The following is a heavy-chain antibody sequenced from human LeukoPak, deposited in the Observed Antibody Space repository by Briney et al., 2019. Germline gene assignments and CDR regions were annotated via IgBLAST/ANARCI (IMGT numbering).Heavy chain of an antibody. CDR3: ARGPPYYYDSSGYLNY. Sequence: ASVKVSCRASGYTFISYDINWVRQATGQGLEWMGWMDPNSGNTGYAQKFQGRVTMTRNTSITTAYMELSSLRSEDTAVYYCARGPPYYYDSSGYLNYWGQGTLVTVSS. J-gene: IGHJ4*02. V-gene: IGHV1-8*01. CDR1: GYTFISYD. D-gene: IGHD3-22*01. CDR2: MDPNSGNT.